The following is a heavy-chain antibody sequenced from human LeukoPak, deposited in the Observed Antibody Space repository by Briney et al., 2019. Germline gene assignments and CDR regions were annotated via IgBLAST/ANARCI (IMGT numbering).Heavy chain of an antibody. D-gene: IGHD5-12*01. V-gene: IGHV3-30*02. Sequence: PGGSLRLSCAASGFTFSSYGMHWVRQAPGKGLEWVAFIRYDGSNKYYADSVKGRFTISRDNAKNSLFLQMNSLRAEDTAVYYCAAQARDIVATWADYWGQGTLVTVSS. J-gene: IGHJ4*02. CDR1: GFTFSSYG. CDR3: AAQARDIVATWADY. CDR2: IRYDGSNK.